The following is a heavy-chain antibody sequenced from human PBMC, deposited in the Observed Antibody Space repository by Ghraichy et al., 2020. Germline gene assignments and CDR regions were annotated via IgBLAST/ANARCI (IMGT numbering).Heavy chain of an antibody. V-gene: IGHV3-23*01. CDR1: GFTFSNYA. CDR2: ISEDGGDT. J-gene: IGHJ4*02. Sequence: GGTLRLSCEASGFTFSNYAMNWVRQAPGKGLEWVSSISEDGGDTYYTDSVKGRFTISRDNSKNTLFLETNSLRVDDTALYYCARRGADSWSNFDYWGQGTLVTVSS. CDR3: ARRGADSWSNFDY. D-gene: IGHD6-13*01.